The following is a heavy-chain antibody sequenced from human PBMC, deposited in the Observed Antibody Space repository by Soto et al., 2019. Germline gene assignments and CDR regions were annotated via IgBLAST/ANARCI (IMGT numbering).Heavy chain of an antibody. V-gene: IGHV1-3*01. J-gene: IGHJ4*02. D-gene: IGHD3-3*01. CDR1: GYTFTSSP. CDR2: INAGNGNT. CDR3: ARDRVRVSGAPALDY. Sequence: ASAKVSCQASGYTFTSSPMHWVRQAPGQRLEWMGWINAGNGNTKYSQKFQGRVTITRDTSASTAYMELSSLRSEETAVYYSARDRVRVSGAPALDYWGQGTLVTVSS.